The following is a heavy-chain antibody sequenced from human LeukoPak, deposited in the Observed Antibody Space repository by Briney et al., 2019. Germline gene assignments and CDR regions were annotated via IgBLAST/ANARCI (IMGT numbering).Heavy chain of an antibody. J-gene: IGHJ2*01. D-gene: IGHD1-26*01. CDR1: GFTFSSYV. CDR3: ASATWELLWYFDL. CDR2: ISGSGGST. V-gene: IGHV3-23*01. Sequence: PGGTLRLSCAASGFTFSSYVMSWVRQAPGKGLEWVSGISGSGGSTNYADFVKGRFTISRDNSKNTLYLQMNSLRVEDTSVYYCASATWELLWYFDLWGHGTLVTVSS.